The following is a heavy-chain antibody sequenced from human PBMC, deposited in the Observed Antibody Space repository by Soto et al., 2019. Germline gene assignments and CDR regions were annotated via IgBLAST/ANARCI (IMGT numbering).Heavy chain of an antibody. CDR3: VRGGGGGLFEH. V-gene: IGHV3-11*06. Sequence: GSLRLSCANAGFPFNDYYMTWIRQAPGKGLEWLSHISPKSTFRNYADSVKGRFTISRDNTESSLFLQMNSLGVDDTAVYSCVRGGGGGLFEHWGQGVLVTVSS. D-gene: IGHD2-21*01. J-gene: IGHJ4*02. CDR1: GFPFNDYY. CDR2: ISPKSTFR.